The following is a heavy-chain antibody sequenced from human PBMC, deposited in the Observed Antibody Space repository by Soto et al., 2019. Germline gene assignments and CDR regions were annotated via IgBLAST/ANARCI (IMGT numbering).Heavy chain of an antibody. D-gene: IGHD2-15*01. Sequence: EVQLVESGGGLIQPGGSLRLSCAASGFTVSSNHMSWVRQAPGKGLECISVIYSGGMTYYADSVKGRVTIARDNSKNTLYLQMNSLRAEDTAVYYCARGSTPLNYWGRGTLVTVSS. CDR1: GFTVSSNH. V-gene: IGHV3-53*01. CDR2: IYSGGMT. J-gene: IGHJ4*02. CDR3: ARGSTPLNY.